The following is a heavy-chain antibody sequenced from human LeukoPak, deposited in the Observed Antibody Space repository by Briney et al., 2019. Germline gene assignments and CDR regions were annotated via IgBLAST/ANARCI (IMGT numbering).Heavy chain of an antibody. V-gene: IGHV3-21*01. D-gene: IGHD5-12*01. CDR2: ISSSSSYI. J-gene: IGHJ4*02. Sequence: GGSLRLSCAASGFTFSSYSMNWVRQAPGKGLEWVSSISSSSSYIYYADSVKGRFTISRDNAKNSLYLQMNSLRAEDTAEYYCARDQRSRGYSGYARGGYFDYWGQGTLVTVSS. CDR3: ARDQRSRGYSGYARGGYFDY. CDR1: GFTFSSYS.